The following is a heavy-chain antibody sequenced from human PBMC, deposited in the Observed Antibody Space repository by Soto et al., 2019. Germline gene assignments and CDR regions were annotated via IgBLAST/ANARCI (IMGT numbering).Heavy chain of an antibody. CDR2: IYYSGST. J-gene: IGHJ3*02. CDR1: GGSITGGTYH. D-gene: IGHD2-15*01. Sequence: QLQLQESGPGLVKPSETLSLTCTVSGGSITGGTYHWDWIRQPPGKGLEWIGSIYYSGSTDSNPSLKTRAQLSVDPSKNHFSLQLTFVTAADTAVYYCARHANRIYSDAFDIWGQGTMVTVSS. CDR3: ARHANRIYSDAFDI. V-gene: IGHV4-39*01.